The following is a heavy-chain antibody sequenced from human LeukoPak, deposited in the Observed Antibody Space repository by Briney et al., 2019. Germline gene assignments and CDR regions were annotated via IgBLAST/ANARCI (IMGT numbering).Heavy chain of an antibody. J-gene: IGHJ4*02. CDR3: AKVHSYSSSWYSGFDY. CDR2: ISGSGGST. D-gene: IGHD6-13*01. CDR1: GFTFSSYA. V-gene: IGHV3-23*01. Sequence: PGRSLRLSCAASGFTFSSYAMSWVRQAPGKGLEWVSAISGSGGSTYYADSVKGRFTISRDNSKNTLYLRMNSLRAEDTAVYYCAKVHSYSSSWYSGFDYWGQGTLVTVSS.